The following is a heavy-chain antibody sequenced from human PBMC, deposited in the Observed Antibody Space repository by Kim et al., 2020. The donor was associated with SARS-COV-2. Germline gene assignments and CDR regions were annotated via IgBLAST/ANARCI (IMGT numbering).Heavy chain of an antibody. CDR2: IYYGGGT. CDR1: GGSIRNYY. V-gene: IGHV4-59*01. Sequence: SETLSLTCTVSGGSIRNYYWSWIRQPPGKGLEWIGYIYYGGGTNYNPSLKSRVTISVDTSENQFSLKLSPVSAADTAVYYCARERGIKAFDIWGQGTMVT. CDR3: ARERGIKAFDI. J-gene: IGHJ3*02. D-gene: IGHD1-20*01.